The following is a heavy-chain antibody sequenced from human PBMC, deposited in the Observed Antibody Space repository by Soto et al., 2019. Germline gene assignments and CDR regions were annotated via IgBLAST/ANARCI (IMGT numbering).Heavy chain of an antibody. CDR1: GYSLSGSS. Sequence: EVQLVESGGGLVQPGGSLKLSCVAAGYSLSGSSIHWVRQASGKGLEWLGRIRAKANNYATSYAASVNGRFTIFRDDSKNTAYLQMSSLKIEDTAVYYCTTKDYWGRGSLVTVSS. CDR2: IRAKANNYAT. CDR3: TTKDY. V-gene: IGHV3-73*02. J-gene: IGHJ4*02.